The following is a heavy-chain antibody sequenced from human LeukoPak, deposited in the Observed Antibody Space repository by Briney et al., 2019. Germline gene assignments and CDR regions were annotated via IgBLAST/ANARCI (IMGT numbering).Heavy chain of an antibody. CDR2: ISSSSSYI. V-gene: IGHV3-21*01. D-gene: IGHD3-10*01. Sequence: GGSLRLSCAASGFTFSSYSMNWVRQAPGKGLEWVSSISSSSSYIYYADSVKGRFTISRDNAKNSLYLQMNSLRAEDTAVYYCASRVYGSGSYYQNDYWGQGTLVTVSS. CDR1: GFTFSSYS. CDR3: ASRVYGSGSYYQNDY. J-gene: IGHJ4*02.